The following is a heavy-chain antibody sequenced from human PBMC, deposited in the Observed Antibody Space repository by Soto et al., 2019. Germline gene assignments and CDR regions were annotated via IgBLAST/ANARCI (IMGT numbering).Heavy chain of an antibody. CDR3: ARGTCSSTSCYNWFDP. Sequence: ASETLSLTCAVYGGSFSGYYWSWIRRPPGKGLEWIGEINHSGSTNYNPSLKSRVTISVDTSKNQFSLKLSSVTAADTAVYYCARGTCSSTSCYNWFDPWGQGTLVTVSS. CDR2: INHSGST. V-gene: IGHV4-34*01. J-gene: IGHJ5*02. CDR1: GGSFSGYY. D-gene: IGHD2-2*01.